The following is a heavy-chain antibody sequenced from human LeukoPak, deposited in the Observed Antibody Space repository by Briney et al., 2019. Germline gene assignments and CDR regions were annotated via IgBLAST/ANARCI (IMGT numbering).Heavy chain of an antibody. CDR2: IYYSGST. V-gene: IGHV4-59*01. J-gene: IGHJ4*02. CDR3: ARVYRSSGWYVFDY. Sequence: KTSETLSLTCTVSGGSISSYYWSWIRQPPGKGLEWIGYIYYSGSTNYNPSLKSRVTISVDTSKNQFSLKLSSVTAADTAVYYCARVYRSSGWYVFDYWGQGTLVTVSS. D-gene: IGHD6-19*01. CDR1: GGSISSYY.